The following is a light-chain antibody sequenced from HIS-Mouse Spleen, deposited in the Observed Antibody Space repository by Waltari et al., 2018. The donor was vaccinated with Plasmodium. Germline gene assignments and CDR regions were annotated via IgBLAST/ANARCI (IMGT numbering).Light chain of an antibody. Sequence: SALTQPPSASGSPDQSVTISFNATSSDLGGYNSVSWYQQHPGKAPNLMIYEVSKRPSPVPDRFSGSKSGNTASLTVSGLQAEDEADYYCSSYAGSNNVVFGGGTKLTVL. V-gene: IGLV2-8*01. CDR2: EVS. CDR3: SSYAGSNNVV. CDR1: SSDLGGYNS. J-gene: IGLJ2*01.